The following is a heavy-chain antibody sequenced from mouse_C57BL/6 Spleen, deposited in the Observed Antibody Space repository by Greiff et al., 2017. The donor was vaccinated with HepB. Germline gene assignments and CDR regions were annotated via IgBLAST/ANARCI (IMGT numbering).Heavy chain of an antibody. V-gene: IGHV7-3*01. D-gene: IGHD1-1*01. CDR3: ASYKEYYGSRRGDDYAMDY. Sequence: DVKLVESGGGLVQPGGSLSLSCAASGFTFTDYYMSWVRQPPGKALEWLGFIRNKANGYTTEYSASVKGRFTISRDNSQSIIYLQMNALRAEDSATYYCASYKEYYGSRRGDDYAMDYWGQGTSVTVSS. CDR2: IRNKANGYTT. J-gene: IGHJ4*01. CDR1: GFTFTDYY.